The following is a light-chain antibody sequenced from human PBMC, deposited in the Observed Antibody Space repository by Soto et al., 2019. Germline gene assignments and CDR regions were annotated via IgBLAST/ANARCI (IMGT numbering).Light chain of an antibody. CDR3: HHLAGT. CDR1: QDITNY. CDR2: SAS. J-gene: IGKJ2*01. V-gene: IGKV1-9*01. Sequence: QLTQSPSSLSASIGDRVTITCRASQDITNYLAWYPQQPGKAPKLLVYSASTLHSGVPTRFSGSGSGTEFILTIGRLQPEDFATYYCHHLAGTFGQGTKLEMK.